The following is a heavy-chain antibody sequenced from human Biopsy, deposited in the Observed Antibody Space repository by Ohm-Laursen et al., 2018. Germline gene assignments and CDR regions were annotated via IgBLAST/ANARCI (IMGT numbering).Heavy chain of an antibody. CDR1: GGSFSTYY. D-gene: IGHD2/OR15-2a*01. CDR2: IDYRGST. CDR3: ARATNSTGWPYYYFYGMDV. V-gene: IGHV4-59*01. Sequence: GTLSLTCSVSGGSFSTYYWTWIRQPPGKGLEWIACIDYRGSTNYNPSLKSRVTISVDTSKNQFSLRLNSVTAADTAVYYCARATNSTGWPYYYFYGMDVWGQGTTVTVSS. J-gene: IGHJ6*02.